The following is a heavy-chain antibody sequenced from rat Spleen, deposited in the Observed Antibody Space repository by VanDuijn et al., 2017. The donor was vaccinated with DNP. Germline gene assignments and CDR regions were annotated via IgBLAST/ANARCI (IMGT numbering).Heavy chain of an antibody. J-gene: IGHJ2*01. CDR1: GFSFSDYN. CDR2: IIFDGSPT. V-gene: IGHV5-7*01. Sequence: EVRLVESGGGLVQPGRSLKLSCAASGFSFSDYNMAWVRQAPKKGLEWVTTIIFDGSPTYYRDSVKGRFTVSRDNAKSTLYLQMDSLRSEDTATYYCATHGVGPDYWGQGVMVTVSS. D-gene: IGHD4-3*01. CDR3: ATHGVGPDY.